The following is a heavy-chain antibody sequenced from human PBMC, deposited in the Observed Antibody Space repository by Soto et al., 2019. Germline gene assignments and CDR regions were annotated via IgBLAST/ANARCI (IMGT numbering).Heavy chain of an antibody. D-gene: IGHD1-7*01. J-gene: IGHJ4*01. CDR2: LWRDGSNI. CDR3: ASELRGTTDFDY. V-gene: IGHV3-33*01. Sequence: QVQLVESGGGVVQPGRSLRLSCAASGFSFSDYVMHWVRQAPGKGLEWVAALWRDGSNIAYADYVKGRFTIFRDNSKSTLSLQMDSLRVEDTGVYYCASELRGTTDFDYWGHGTLVTVSS. CDR1: GFSFSDYV.